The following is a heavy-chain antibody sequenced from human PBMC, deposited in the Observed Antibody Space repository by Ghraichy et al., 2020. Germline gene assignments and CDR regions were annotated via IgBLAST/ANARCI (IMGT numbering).Heavy chain of an antibody. CDR3: ARDLRGGGTAVENDY. Sequence: ASVKVSCKASGYTFTSYYMHWVRQAPGQGLEWMGIINPSGGSTSYAQKFQGRVTMTRDTSTSTVYMELSSLRSEDTAVYYCARDLRGGGTAVENDYWGQGTLVTVSS. D-gene: IGHD1-1*01. V-gene: IGHV1-46*01. CDR2: INPSGGST. CDR1: GYTFTSYY. J-gene: IGHJ4*02.